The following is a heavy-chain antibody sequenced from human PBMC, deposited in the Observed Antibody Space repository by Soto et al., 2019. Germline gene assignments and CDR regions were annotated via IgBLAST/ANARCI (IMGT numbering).Heavy chain of an antibody. V-gene: IGHV3-73*02. J-gene: IGHJ4*02. CDR2: IRSKANSYAT. CDR1: GFTFRGSA. D-gene: IGHD6-19*01. Sequence: EVQLVESGGGLVQPGGSLRLSCAASGFTFRGSAIHWVRQASGKGLEWVGRIRSKANSYATAYAASVKGRFTISRDDSKNKAYLQMNSLKTEDTAVYYCTIRLVRSSGWYYFDYWGQGTLVTVSS. CDR3: TIRLVRSSGWYYFDY.